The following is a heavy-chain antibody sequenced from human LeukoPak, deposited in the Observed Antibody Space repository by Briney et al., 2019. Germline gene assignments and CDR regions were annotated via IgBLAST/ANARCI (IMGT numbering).Heavy chain of an antibody. V-gene: IGHV4-59*08. D-gene: IGHD2-2*02. CDR2: IYYSGST. J-gene: IGHJ5*02. CDR3: ARHLGYCSSTSCYSWFDP. Sequence: PSETLSLTCTVSGGSISSHYWSWIRQPPGKGLEWIGYIYYSGSTNYNPSLKSRVTISVDPSKNQFSLKLSSVTAADTAVYYCARHLGYCSSTSCYSWFDPWGQGTLVTVSS. CDR1: GGSISSHY.